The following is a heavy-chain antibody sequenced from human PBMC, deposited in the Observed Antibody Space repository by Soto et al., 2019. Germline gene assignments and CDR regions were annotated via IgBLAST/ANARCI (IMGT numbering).Heavy chain of an antibody. Sequence: QVQLQESGPGLVKPSQTLSLTCTVSGGSISTGGYYWSWIRQHPGKGLEWIGYIYYSGSAYYNPSLQSRLTMSVDTSKNQFSLKLNSVTAADTAVYYCARFYYASGSLIVRAPDYWGQVTLVTVSS. CDR1: GGSISTGGYY. CDR2: IYYSGSA. J-gene: IGHJ4*02. D-gene: IGHD3-10*01. V-gene: IGHV4-31*03. CDR3: ARFYYASGSLIVRAPDY.